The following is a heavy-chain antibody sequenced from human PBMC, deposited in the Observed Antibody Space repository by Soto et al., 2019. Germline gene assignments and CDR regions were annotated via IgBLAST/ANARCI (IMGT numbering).Heavy chain of an antibody. J-gene: IGHJ4*02. Sequence: QVQLVQSGAEVKKPGASVKVSCKASGYTFTSYGISWVRQAPGQGLEWMGWISAYNGNTNYAQKLQGRVTMTTDTSTSTAYMEVRSLRSDDTAVYYCARAGYYDFWSGYLLYYFDYWGQGTLVTVSS. V-gene: IGHV1-18*01. CDR2: ISAYNGNT. CDR3: ARAGYYDFWSGYLLYYFDY. CDR1: GYTFTSYG. D-gene: IGHD3-3*01.